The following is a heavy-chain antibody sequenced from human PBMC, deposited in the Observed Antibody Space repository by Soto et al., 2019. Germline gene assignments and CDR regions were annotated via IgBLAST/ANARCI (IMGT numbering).Heavy chain of an antibody. CDR2: ISAYNGNT. D-gene: IGHD4-4*01. Sequence: QVQLVQSGAEVKKHGASVKVSCKASGYTFASYAISWMRQAPGQGLEWIGWISAYNGNTNYAPKLLGRVTMTTDTPTSTAYMELTSLRSDDTAVYYCARDPPTPDYWGQGTLVTVSS. CDR3: ARDPPTPDY. V-gene: IGHV1-18*01. CDR1: GYTFASYA. J-gene: IGHJ4*02.